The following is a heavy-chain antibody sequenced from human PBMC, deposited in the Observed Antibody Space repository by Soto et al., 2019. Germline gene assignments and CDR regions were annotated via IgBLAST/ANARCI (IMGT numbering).Heavy chain of an antibody. Sequence: QVQLVQSGAEVKKPGSSVKVSCKASGGTFSSYAISLVRQAPGQGLEWMGGIIPIFGTANYAQKFQGIVTITADESTSTAYMELSSLRSEDTAVYYCARGHIVLVPAATMYYYYGMDVWGQGTTVTVS. V-gene: IGHV1-69*12. D-gene: IGHD2-2*01. J-gene: IGHJ6*02. CDR3: ARGHIVLVPAATMYYYYGMDV. CDR2: IIPIFGTA. CDR1: GGTFSSYA.